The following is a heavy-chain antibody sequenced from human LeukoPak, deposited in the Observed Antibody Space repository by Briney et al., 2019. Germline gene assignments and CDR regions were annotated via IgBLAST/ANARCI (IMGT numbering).Heavy chain of an antibody. J-gene: IGHJ4*02. CDR1: GFTFSSYA. CDR3: AKAFIVVVPAAIGDY. V-gene: IGHV3-30-3*01. Sequence: GGSLRLSCAASGFTFSSYAMHWVRQAPGKGLEWVAVISYDGSNKYYADSVKGRFTISRDNSKNTLYLQMNSLRAEDTAVYYCAKAFIVVVPAAIGDYWGQGTLVTVSS. D-gene: IGHD2-2*01. CDR2: ISYDGSNK.